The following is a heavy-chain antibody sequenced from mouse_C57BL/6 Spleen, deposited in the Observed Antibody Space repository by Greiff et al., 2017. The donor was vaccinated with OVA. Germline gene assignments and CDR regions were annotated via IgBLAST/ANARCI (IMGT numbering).Heavy chain of an antibody. V-gene: IGHV1-42*01. CDR3: ATPYGSSYNYYAMDY. J-gene: IGHJ4*01. Sequence: EVKLQQSGPELVKPGASVKISCKASGYSFTGYYMNWVKQSPEKSLEWIGEINPSTGGTTYNQKFKAKATLTVDKSSSTAYMQLKSLTSEDSAVYYCATPYGSSYNYYAMDYWGQGTSVTVSS. CDR2: INPSTGGT. D-gene: IGHD1-1*01. CDR1: GYSFTGYY.